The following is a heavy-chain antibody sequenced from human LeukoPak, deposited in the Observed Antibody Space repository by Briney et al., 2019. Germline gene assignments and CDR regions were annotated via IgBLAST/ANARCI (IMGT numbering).Heavy chain of an antibody. Sequence: GGSLSLSCAPSGFTLSSYEMNCVRQAPGKGGEGLSYISDSGSTIYDSHSVKGRFTISRDNAKNSLYLQTSSLRAEDTAVYYCARGYTRNDYWGQGTLVTVSS. V-gene: IGHV3-48*03. CDR2: ISDSGSTI. J-gene: IGHJ4*02. CDR3: ARGYTRNDY. D-gene: IGHD2-2*02. CDR1: GFTLSSYE.